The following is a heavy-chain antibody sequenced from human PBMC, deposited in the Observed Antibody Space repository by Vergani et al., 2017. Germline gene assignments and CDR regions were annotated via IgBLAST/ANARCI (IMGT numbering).Heavy chain of an antibody. V-gene: IGHV1-69*05. CDR1: GGTFSSYA. Sequence: QVQLVQSGAEVKKPGSSVKVSCKASGGTFSSYAISWVRQAPGQGLEWMGGIIPIFGTANYAQKFQGRVTITSDESTSTAYMELSSLRSEDTAVYYCASRAGDYDSLTGYSPFDYWGQGTLVTVSS. CDR3: ASRAGDYDSLTGYSPFDY. J-gene: IGHJ4*02. CDR2: IIPIFGTA. D-gene: IGHD3-9*01.